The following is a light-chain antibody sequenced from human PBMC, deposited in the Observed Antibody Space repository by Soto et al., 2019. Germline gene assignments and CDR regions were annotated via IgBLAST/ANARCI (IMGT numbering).Light chain of an antibody. CDR2: DAS. CDR1: QDISNY. V-gene: IGKV1-17*03. J-gene: IGKJ4*01. Sequence: DIQMTQSPSAMSASVGDRVTITCQASQDISNYLAWFQQKPGKVPKRLIYDASSLQSGVPARFSGSGSGIEFTLTISSLQPEDFATYYCLQHKSYPLTFGGGTKVEIK. CDR3: LQHKSYPLT.